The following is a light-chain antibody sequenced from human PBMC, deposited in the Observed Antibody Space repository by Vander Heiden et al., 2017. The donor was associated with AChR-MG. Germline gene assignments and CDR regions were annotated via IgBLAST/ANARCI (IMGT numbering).Light chain of an antibody. CDR1: SSTIGDNT. J-gene: IGLJ2*01. CDR3: AAWDDGLKGPV. CDR2: SNN. V-gene: IGLV1-44*01. Sequence: QSVLTQPPSASGTPGPRVTISCSGSSSTIGDNTVHWYQKLPGAAPKLLIFSNNGRPSGVPDRFSGSKSGTSASLAIRGLQSEDEADYYCAAWDDGLKGPVFGGGTKLTVL.